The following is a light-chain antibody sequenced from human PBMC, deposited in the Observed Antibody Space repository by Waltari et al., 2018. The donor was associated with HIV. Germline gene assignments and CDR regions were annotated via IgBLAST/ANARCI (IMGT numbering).Light chain of an antibody. CDR1: SSDVGAYAY. Sequence: QSALTQPASVSGSPGPSITISCTGTSSDVGAYAYVSCYKQHPGKAPKLMIYEVSNRPSGVSSRFSGSKSGNTASLTISGLQAEDETDYYCASYTGSSTYVFGTGTKVTVL. CDR3: ASYTGSSTYV. CDR2: EVS. J-gene: IGLJ1*01. V-gene: IGLV2-14*01.